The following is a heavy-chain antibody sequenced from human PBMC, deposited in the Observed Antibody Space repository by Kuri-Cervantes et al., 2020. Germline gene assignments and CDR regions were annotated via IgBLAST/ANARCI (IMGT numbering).Heavy chain of an antibody. CDR2: IYYSGST. J-gene: IGHJ6*03. Sequence: GSLRLSCTVSGGSISSYYWSWIRQPPGKGLEWIGYIYYSGSTNYNPSLKSRVTISVDTSKNQFSLKLNSVTAADTAVYYCARLPRLAPRLGYYYMDVWGKGTTVTVSS. CDR3: ARLPRLAPRLGYYYMDV. D-gene: IGHD3-16*01. CDR1: GGSISSYY. V-gene: IGHV4-59*08.